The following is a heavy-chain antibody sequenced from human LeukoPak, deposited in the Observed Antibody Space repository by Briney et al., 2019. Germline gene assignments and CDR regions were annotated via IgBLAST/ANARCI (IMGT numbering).Heavy chain of an antibody. CDR2: ISATGGST. J-gene: IGHJ3*02. CDR1: GFTFSNYA. V-gene: IGHV3-23*01. Sequence: GGSLRPSCAASGFTFSNYAMSWVRQAPGKGLEWVSVISATGGSTYYADSVKGRFTISRDNSKNTLYLQMNSLRAEDTAVYYCAKGQPITMIVDHDAFDIWGQGTMVTISS. CDR3: AKGQPITMIVDHDAFDI. D-gene: IGHD3-22*01.